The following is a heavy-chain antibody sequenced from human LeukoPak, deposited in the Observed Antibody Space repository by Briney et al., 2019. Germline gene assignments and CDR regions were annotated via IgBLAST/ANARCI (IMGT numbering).Heavy chain of an antibody. D-gene: IGHD3-3*02. J-gene: IGHJ4*02. CDR3: ARGIRVPYYFDY. CDR1: GYTFTGYY. Sequence: GASVKVSCKASGYTFTGYYMHWVRQAPGQGLEWMGLINPNSGATNYAQKFQGRVTMTRDTSISTVYMELSRLRSEDTAVYYCARGIRVPYYFDYWGQGTLVTVSS. V-gene: IGHV1-2*02. CDR2: INPNSGAT.